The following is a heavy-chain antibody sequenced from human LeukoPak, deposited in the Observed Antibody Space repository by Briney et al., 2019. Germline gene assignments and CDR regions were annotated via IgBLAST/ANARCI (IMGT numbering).Heavy chain of an antibody. CDR1: GYTFTSYS. D-gene: IGHD2-2*02. J-gene: IGHJ3*02. V-gene: IGHV1-18*01. Sequence: ASVKVSCKASGYTFTSYSINWVRQAPGQALEWMAWISAYNGNTNYAQKFQGRVTLTRDTSTSTAYMELRSLRSDDTAVYFCARGMSGYTEDPFDIWGQGTVVTVSS. CDR2: ISAYNGNT. CDR3: ARGMSGYTEDPFDI.